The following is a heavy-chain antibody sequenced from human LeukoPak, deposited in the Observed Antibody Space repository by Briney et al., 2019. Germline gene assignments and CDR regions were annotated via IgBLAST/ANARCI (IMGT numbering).Heavy chain of an antibody. CDR1: GYTFTVYY. Sequence: ASVTVSCKASGYTFTVYYMHWVRQAPGQGLEWMGWINPNSGGTNYAQKFQGWVTMTRDTSISTAYMELSRLRSDDTAVYYCARGYPSIASFDYWGQGTLVTDSS. CDR2: INPNSGGT. D-gene: IGHD2-21*01. CDR3: ARGYPSIASFDY. V-gene: IGHV1-2*04. J-gene: IGHJ4*02.